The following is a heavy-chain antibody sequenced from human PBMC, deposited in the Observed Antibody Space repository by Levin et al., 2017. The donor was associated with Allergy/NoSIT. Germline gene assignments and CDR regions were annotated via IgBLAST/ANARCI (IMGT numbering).Heavy chain of an antibody. Sequence: LSLTCAASGFTFSSYAMHWVRQAPGKGLEWVAVISYDGSNKYYADSVKGRFTISRDNSKNTLYLQMNSLRAEDTAVYYCARGPSPYRYCSSTSCYAWGSYYYMDVWGKGTTVTVSS. V-gene: IGHV3-30-3*01. J-gene: IGHJ6*03. D-gene: IGHD2-2*01. CDR1: GFTFSSYA. CDR3: ARGPSPYRYCSSTSCYAWGSYYYMDV. CDR2: ISYDGSNK.